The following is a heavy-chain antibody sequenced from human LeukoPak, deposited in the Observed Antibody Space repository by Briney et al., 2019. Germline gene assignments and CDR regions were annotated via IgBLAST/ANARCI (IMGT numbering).Heavy chain of an antibody. V-gene: IGHV3-21*01. CDR3: ARALSYDILAVEEAVYFDY. D-gene: IGHD3-9*01. CDR2: ISSSSSYI. Sequence: GGSLRLSCAASGFTFSSYSMNWVRQAPGKGLEWVSSISSSSSYIYYADSVKGRFTISRDNAKNSLYLQMNSLRAEDTAVYYCARALSYDILAVEEAVYFDYWGQGTLVTVSS. CDR1: GFTFSSYS. J-gene: IGHJ4*02.